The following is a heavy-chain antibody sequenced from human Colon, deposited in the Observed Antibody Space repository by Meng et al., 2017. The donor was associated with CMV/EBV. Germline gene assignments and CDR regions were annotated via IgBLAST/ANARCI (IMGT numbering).Heavy chain of an antibody. CDR2: VYNSEST. D-gene: IGHD5-24*01. CDR1: GDSIRGFY. V-gene: IGHV4-59*01. J-gene: IGHJ4*02. CDR3: ARDPAEMVMHNARGYFDS. Sequence: GSLRLSCTVSGDSIRGFYWNWIRQSPGKGLEWIGYVYNSESTNYNPSLKSRVTISGDTSKNQISLRLTSVTAADTAVYFCARDPAEMVMHNARGYFDSWGQGTLVTVSS.